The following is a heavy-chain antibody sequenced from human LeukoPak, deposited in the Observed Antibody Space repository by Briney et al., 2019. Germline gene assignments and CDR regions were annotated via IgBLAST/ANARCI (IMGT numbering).Heavy chain of an antibody. CDR3: ARDLSGGGYFDS. Sequence: GGSLRLSCAASGFTFSSYSMNWVRQAPGKGLEWVSSISSSTTYIYYADSVKGRFTISRDNAKNSLYLQMNSLRAEDTALYYCARDLSGGGYFDSWGQGTLVTVSS. CDR2: ISSSTTYI. V-gene: IGHV3-21*01. D-gene: IGHD3-10*01. CDR1: GFTFSSYS. J-gene: IGHJ4*02.